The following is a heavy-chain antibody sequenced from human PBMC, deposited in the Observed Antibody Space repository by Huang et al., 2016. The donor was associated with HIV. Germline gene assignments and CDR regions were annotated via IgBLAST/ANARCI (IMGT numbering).Heavy chain of an antibody. J-gene: IGHJ4*02. CDR2: MYYSGST. Sequence: QLQLQESGPGLVKPSETLSLTCTVSGGSITTSSYYWGWIRQPPGKGLGWIGNMYYSGSTSYHPSLKSRVTISVDTSKNQFPLRLNSVTAADTAVYYCARFVGRLPGYWGQGTLVTVSS. CDR3: ARFVGRLPGY. CDR1: GGSITTSSYY. V-gene: IGHV4-39*01. D-gene: IGHD2-15*01.